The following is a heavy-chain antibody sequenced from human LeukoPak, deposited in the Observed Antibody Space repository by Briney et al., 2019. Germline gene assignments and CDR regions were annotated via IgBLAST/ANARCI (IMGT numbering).Heavy chain of an antibody. J-gene: IGHJ4*02. CDR1: GGSISSSSYY. V-gene: IGHV4-39*01. D-gene: IGHD3-22*01. CDR2: IYYSGST. CDR3: ARQPAYDSSGYCDY. Sequence: SETLSLTCTVSGGSISSSSYYWGWIRQPPGKGLEWIGSIYYSGSTYYNPSLKSRLTISVDTSKNQFSLKLSSVTAADTAVYYCARQPAYDSSGYCDYWGQGTLVTVSS.